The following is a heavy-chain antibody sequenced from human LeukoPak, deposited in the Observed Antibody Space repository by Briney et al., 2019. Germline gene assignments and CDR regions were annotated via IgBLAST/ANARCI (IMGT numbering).Heavy chain of an antibody. CDR1: GFIFSAYG. V-gene: IGHV3-30*02. CDR2: IRYDGNYK. D-gene: IGHD6-13*01. J-gene: IGHJ4*02. CDR3: AKDGSSWYDY. Sequence: GGSLRLSCAASGFIFSAYGMHWVRQAPGKGPEWVAFIRYDGNYKYYADSVKGRFTISRDNSENTLYLQMNSLRAEDTAVYYCAKDGSSWYDYWGQGTLVTVSS.